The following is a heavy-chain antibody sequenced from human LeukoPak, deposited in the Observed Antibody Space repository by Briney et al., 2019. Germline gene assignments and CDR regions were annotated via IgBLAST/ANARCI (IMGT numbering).Heavy chain of an antibody. V-gene: IGHV1-18*01. CDR2: ISTYNANT. Sequence: ASVKVSCKASGYTFTSYGISWVRQAHGQGLEWMGWISTYNANTNYAQKLQGRVTMTTDTSTSTAYMELRSLRSDDTAVYYCARGKIEMGAFDIWGQGTMVTVSS. CDR1: GYTFTSYG. D-gene: IGHD5-24*01. J-gene: IGHJ3*02. CDR3: ARGKIEMGAFDI.